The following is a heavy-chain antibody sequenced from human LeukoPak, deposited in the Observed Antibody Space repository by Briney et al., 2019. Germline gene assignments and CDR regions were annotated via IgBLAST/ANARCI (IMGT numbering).Heavy chain of an antibody. D-gene: IGHD6-13*01. CDR3: ASSTVAGTVDY. J-gene: IGHJ4*02. CDR1: GYTFTSYY. V-gene: IGHV1-46*01. Sequence: ASVKVSCKASGYTFTSYYMHWVRQAPGQGLEWMGIINPSGGSTSYAQKFQGRVTMTRDMSTSTVYMELSSLRSEDTAVYYCASSTVAGTVDYWGQGTLVTVSS. CDR2: INPSGGST.